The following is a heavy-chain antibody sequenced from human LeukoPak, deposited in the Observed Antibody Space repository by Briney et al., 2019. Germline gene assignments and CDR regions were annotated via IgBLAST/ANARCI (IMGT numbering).Heavy chain of an antibody. CDR2: IYSGGST. Sequence: GGSLRLSCAASGFTVSSNYTSWVRQAPGKGLEWVSVIYSGGSTYYADSVKGRFTFSRDNSKNTLYLQMNSLRAEDTAVYYCARDRDCSSTSCYSDAFDIWGQGTMVTVSS. D-gene: IGHD2-2*02. CDR3: ARDRDCSSTSCYSDAFDI. V-gene: IGHV3-53*01. J-gene: IGHJ3*02. CDR1: GFTVSSNY.